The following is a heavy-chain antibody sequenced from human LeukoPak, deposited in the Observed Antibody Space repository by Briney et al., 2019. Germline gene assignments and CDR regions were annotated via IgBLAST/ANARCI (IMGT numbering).Heavy chain of an antibody. CDR1: EYTFIVYY. J-gene: IGHJ1*01. CDR3: ARAQYGSGWNRFQH. V-gene: IGHV1-2*02. CDR2: INPNSGCT. D-gene: IGHD6-19*01. Sequence: ASVNVSRKASEYTFIVYYLHWVRQAPGQGLEWMGLINPNSGCTNYAQKFQGRVTMTRDTSISTAYMELSRLRSDDTAVYYCARAQYGSGWNRFQHWGQGTLVTVSS.